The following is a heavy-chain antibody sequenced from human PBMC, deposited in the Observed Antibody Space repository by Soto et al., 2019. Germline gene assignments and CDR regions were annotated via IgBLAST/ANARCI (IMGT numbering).Heavy chain of an antibody. CDR3: ARYQSIAVRPGHLDY. J-gene: IGHJ4*02. D-gene: IGHD6-6*01. CDR1: GRSFSGYY. CDR2: INHSGST. Sequence: SETLSLTCAVYGRSFSGYYWSCIRQPPGKGLEWIGEINHSGSTNYNPSLKSRVTISVDTSKNQCSLKLSSVTAADTAVYYCARYQSIAVRPGHLDYWGQRTLVTSPQ. V-gene: IGHV4-34*01.